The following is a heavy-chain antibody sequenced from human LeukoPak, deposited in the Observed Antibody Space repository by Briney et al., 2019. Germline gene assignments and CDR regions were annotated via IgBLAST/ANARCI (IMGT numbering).Heavy chain of an antibody. CDR2: IWYDGSNK. CDR1: GFTFSSYG. J-gene: IGHJ3*02. D-gene: IGHD2-15*01. Sequence: GGSLRLSCAASGFTFSSYGMHWVRQAPGKGLGWVAVIWYDGSNKYYADSVKGRFTISRDNSKNTLYLQMNSLRAEDTAVYYCARDEADIVVVVAATGAFDIWGQGTMVTVSS. V-gene: IGHV3-33*01. CDR3: ARDEADIVVVVAATGAFDI.